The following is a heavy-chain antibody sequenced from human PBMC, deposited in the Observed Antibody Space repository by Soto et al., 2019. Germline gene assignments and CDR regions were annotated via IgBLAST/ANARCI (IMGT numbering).Heavy chain of an antibody. V-gene: IGHV3-30*18. CDR3: AKLSWELAPYYFDY. CDR2: ISYDGSNK. D-gene: IGHD1-26*01. CDR1: GFTFSSYG. Sequence: GGSLRLSCAASGFTFSSYGMHWVRQAPGKGLEWVAVISYDGSNKYYADSVKGRFTISRDNSKNTLYLQMNSLRAEDTAVYYCAKLSWELAPYYFDYWGQGTLVTVSS. J-gene: IGHJ4*02.